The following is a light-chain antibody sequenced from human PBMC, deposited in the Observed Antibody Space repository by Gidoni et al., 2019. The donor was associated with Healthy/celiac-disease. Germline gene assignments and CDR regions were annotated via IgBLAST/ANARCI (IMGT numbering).Light chain of an antibody. V-gene: IGKV4-1*01. CDR2: WAS. CDR3: QQYYSTPYT. J-gene: IGKJ2*01. Sequence: VSLGERATINCKSSQSVLYSSNNKNYLAWYQQKPGQPPKLLIYWASTRESGVPDRFSGSGSGTDFTLTISSLQAEDVAVYYCQQYYSTPYTFGQGTKLEIK. CDR1: QSVLYSSNNKNY.